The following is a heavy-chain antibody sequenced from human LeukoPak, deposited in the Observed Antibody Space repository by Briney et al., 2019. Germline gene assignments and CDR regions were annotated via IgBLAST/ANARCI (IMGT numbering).Heavy chain of an antibody. CDR2: LKEDVSAG. Sequence: GGSLRLSCVASGFSISSHWMSWVRQAPGKGLEWVASLKEDVSAGNLVDSVKGRFTISTDNAKNSLNLQMNSLRVEDTAVYYCARGPPYGSRSDFLDYWGLGTLVTVSS. V-gene: IGHV3-7*01. CDR3: ARGPPYGSRSDFLDY. J-gene: IGHJ4*02. CDR1: GFSISSHW. D-gene: IGHD3-10*01.